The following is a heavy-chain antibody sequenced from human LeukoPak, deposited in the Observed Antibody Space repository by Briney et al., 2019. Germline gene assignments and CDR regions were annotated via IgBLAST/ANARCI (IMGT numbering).Heavy chain of an antibody. CDR1: GGSISSSSYY. D-gene: IGHD2-2*02. CDR2: IYYSGST. V-gene: IGHV4-39*07. CDR3: ARGPAIILNYYYYMDV. Sequence: SETLSLTCTVSGGSISSSSYYWGWIRQPPGKGLEWIGSIYYSGSTYYNPSLKSRVTISVDTSKNQFSLKLSSVTAADTAVYYCARGPAIILNYYYYMDVWGKGTTVTISS. J-gene: IGHJ6*03.